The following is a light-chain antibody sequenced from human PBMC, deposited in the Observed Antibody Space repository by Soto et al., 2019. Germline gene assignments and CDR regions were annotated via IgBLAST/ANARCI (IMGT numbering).Light chain of an antibody. Sequence: EIVMTQSPATLSVSPGERATLSCRASQSVSSNLAWYQQKPGQAPRLLIYGASTRATGIPARFSGSGSGTEFTLTISSLQSEDFAVSYCQQYNNWPYTFGQGTKVDIK. CDR3: QQYNNWPYT. CDR1: QSVSSN. V-gene: IGKV3-15*01. J-gene: IGKJ2*01. CDR2: GAS.